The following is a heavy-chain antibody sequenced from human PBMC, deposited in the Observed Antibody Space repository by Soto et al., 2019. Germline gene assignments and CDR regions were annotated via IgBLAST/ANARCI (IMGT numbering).Heavy chain of an antibody. CDR1: GFTFSDYY. J-gene: IGHJ3*02. D-gene: IGHD6-13*01. CDR3: ARLFSSSWLKGFDYDAFDI. CDR2: ISSSGSTI. Sequence: GGSLRLSCAASGFTFSDYYMSWIRQAPGKGLEWVSYISSSGSTIYYADSVKGRFTISRDNAKNSLYLQMNSLRAEDTAVYYCARLFSSSWLKGFDYDAFDIWGQGTMVTVSS. V-gene: IGHV3-11*01.